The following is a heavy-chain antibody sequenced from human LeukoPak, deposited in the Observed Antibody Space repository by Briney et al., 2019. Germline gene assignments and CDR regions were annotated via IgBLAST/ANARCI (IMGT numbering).Heavy chain of an antibody. J-gene: IGHJ4*02. CDR3: ARLHEGYCTNGVCYTFDY. Sequence: SETLSLTCAVYGGSFSGYYWSGIRQPPGKGLEWIGEVNHSGSTNYNPSLKSRVTISVDTSKNQFSLKLSSVTAADTAVYYCARLHEGYCTNGVCYTFDYWGQGTLVTVSS. CDR1: GGSFSGYY. CDR2: VNHSGST. V-gene: IGHV4-34*01. D-gene: IGHD2-8*01.